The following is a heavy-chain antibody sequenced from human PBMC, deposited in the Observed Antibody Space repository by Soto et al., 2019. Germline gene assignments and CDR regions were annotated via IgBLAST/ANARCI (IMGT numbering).Heavy chain of an antibody. D-gene: IGHD2-15*01. J-gene: IGHJ6*02. V-gene: IGHV3-33*01. CDR1: GFTFRNSG. Sequence: PGGSLRLSCEASGFTFRNSGMEWIRQAPGKGLEWVARIWYDGSSQYYADSVKGRFIIPRDNAKNSLYLQMHSLRDEDTAVYYCAREGWPLLQTGMDVWGQGTTVTVSS. CDR3: AREGWPLLQTGMDV. CDR2: IWYDGSSQ.